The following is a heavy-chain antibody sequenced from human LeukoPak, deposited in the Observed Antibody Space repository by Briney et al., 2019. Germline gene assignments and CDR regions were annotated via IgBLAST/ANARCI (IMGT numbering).Heavy chain of an antibody. CDR2: ISGSGGST. V-gene: IGHV3-23*01. CDR1: GFTFGSYS. CDR3: AKESLRVVPSATFDY. J-gene: IGHJ4*02. Sequence: GGSLRLSCAASGFTFGSYSMTWVRQAPGKGLEWVSSISGSGGSTCYADSVKGRFTISRDNSKKTLYLQMNSLRAEDTALYYCAKESLRVVPSATFDYWGQGTLVTVSS. D-gene: IGHD2-2*01.